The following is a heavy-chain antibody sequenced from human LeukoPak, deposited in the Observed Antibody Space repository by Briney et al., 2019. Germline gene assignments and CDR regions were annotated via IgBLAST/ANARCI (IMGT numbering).Heavy chain of an antibody. CDR1: GGSISSGSYY. Sequence: SQTLSLTCTVSGGSISSGSYYWSWIRQPAGKGLEWIGRIYTSGSTNYNPSLNSRVTISVDTSKNQFSLKLSSVTAADTAVYYCARERITMIVVVNGPFDYWGQGTLVTVSS. CDR2: IYTSGST. V-gene: IGHV4-61*02. D-gene: IGHD3-22*01. CDR3: ARERITMIVVVNGPFDY. J-gene: IGHJ4*02.